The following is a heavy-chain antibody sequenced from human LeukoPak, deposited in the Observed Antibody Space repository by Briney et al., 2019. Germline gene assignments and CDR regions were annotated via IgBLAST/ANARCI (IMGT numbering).Heavy chain of an antibody. D-gene: IGHD6-13*01. J-gene: IGHJ5*02. Sequence: GGSLRLSCAASGFTFNIYWMSWVRQAPGKGLEWVANIKEDGSEKYYVDSVKGRFTISRHNAKNSLYLQMTSQRDEATAVYYCARASSWYTPSRFDPWGQGTLVTVSS. CDR3: ARASSWYTPSRFDP. CDR2: IKEDGSEK. CDR1: GFTFNIYW. V-gene: IGHV3-7*01.